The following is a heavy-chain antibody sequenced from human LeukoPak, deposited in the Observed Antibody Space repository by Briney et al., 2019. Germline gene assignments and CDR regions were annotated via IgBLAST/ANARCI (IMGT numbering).Heavy chain of an antibody. CDR2: INHSGST. CDR3: ARGGGYSSGWSLDY. J-gene: IGHJ4*02. D-gene: IGHD6-19*01. Sequence: SETLSLTCAVYGGSFSGYYWSWIRQPPGKGLEWIGEINHSGSTNYNPSLKSRVTISVDTSKNQFSLKLSSVTAADTAVYYCARGGGYSSGWSLDYRGQGTLVTVSS. V-gene: IGHV4-34*01. CDR1: GGSFSGYY.